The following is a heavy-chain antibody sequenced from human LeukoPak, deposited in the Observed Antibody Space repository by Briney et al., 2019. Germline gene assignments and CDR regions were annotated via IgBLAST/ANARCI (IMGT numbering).Heavy chain of an antibody. CDR2: IYYSGST. CDR1: GGSISSGGYY. D-gene: IGHD3-10*01. V-gene: IGHV4-31*03. Sequence: PSQTLSLTCTVSGGSISSGGYYWSWIRQHPGKGLEWIGYIYYSGSTNYNPSLKSRVTISVDTSKNQFSLKLSSVTAADTAVYYCASGVPYYGSGSYPDWFDPWGQGTLVTVSS. J-gene: IGHJ5*02. CDR3: ASGVPYYGSGSYPDWFDP.